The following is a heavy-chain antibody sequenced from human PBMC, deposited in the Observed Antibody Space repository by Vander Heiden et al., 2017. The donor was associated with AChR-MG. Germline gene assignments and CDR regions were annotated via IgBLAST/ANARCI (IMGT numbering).Heavy chain of an antibody. CDR2: IYPGDSDT. Sequence: EVQLVQSGAEVKKPGESLKISCKGSGYSFTSYWIGWVRQMPGKGLEWMGIIYPGDSDTRYSPSFQGQVTISADKSISTAYRQWSSLKASDTAMYYCARGRGVGYSYGGTDAFDIWGQGTMVTVSS. V-gene: IGHV5-51*03. J-gene: IGHJ3*02. CDR3: ARGRGVGYSYGGTDAFDI. CDR1: GYSFTSYW. D-gene: IGHD5-18*01.